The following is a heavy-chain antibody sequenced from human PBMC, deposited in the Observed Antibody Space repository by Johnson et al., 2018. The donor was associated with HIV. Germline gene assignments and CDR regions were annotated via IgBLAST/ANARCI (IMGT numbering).Heavy chain of an antibody. V-gene: IGHV3-20*04. J-gene: IGHJ3*02. CDR2: INWNGGRT. Sequence: EVQLVESGGGVVRPGGSLRLSCAASEFTFDDYGMSWVRQAPGKGLEGVAGINWNGGRTRDADSVKGRITNSRENAKNSLYLQRKSLRAEATALYYCAKDFLVSSGTDASDIWGQGTMVTVSS. D-gene: IGHD3-22*01. CDR3: AKDFLVSSGTDASDI. CDR1: EFTFDDYG.